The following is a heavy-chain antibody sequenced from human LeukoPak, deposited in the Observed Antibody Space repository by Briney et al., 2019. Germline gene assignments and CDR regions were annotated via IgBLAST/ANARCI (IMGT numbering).Heavy chain of an antibody. CDR2: IIPIFGTA. CDR1: GGTFSSYA. J-gene: IGHJ4*02. D-gene: IGHD3-22*01. Sequence: SVKVSFKASGGTFSSYAISWVRQAPGQGLEWMGGIIPIFGTANYAQKFQGRVTITADESTSTAYMELSSLRSEDTAVYYCARNLYYYDSSGYYYFDYWGQGTLVTVSS. CDR3: ARNLYYYDSSGYYYFDY. V-gene: IGHV1-69*13.